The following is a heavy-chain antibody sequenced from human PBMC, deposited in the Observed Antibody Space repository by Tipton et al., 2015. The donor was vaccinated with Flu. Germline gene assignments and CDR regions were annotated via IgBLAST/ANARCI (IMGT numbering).Heavy chain of an antibody. CDR2: IIPVFDTV. V-gene: IGHV1-69*01. J-gene: IGHJ5*02. CDR1: GGSFRSYA. Sequence: QLVQSGAEVKKPGSSVKVSCRASGGSFRSYAISWVRQAPGQGLEWMGGIIPVFDTVSYAQKFRGRVSMTADESTTTAYMELSSLRSEDTAVYYCARFPITGTTSPWLMFDHWGQGTLVTVSS. CDR3: ARFPITGTTSPWLMFDH. D-gene: IGHD1-7*01.